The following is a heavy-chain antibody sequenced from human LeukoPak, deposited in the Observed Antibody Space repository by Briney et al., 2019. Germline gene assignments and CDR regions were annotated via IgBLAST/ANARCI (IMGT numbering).Heavy chain of an antibody. V-gene: IGHV1-8*01. D-gene: IGHD2-15*01. CDR3: ARGRGPRRYCSGGSCYSVWFDP. Sequence: ASVKVSCKASGYTFTGYDINWVRQATGQGLEWMGWMNPNSGNTGYAQKFQGRVTTTRNTSISTAYMELSSLRSEDTAVYYCARGRGPRRYCSGGSCYSVWFDPWGQGTLVTVSS. CDR1: GYTFTGYD. CDR2: MNPNSGNT. J-gene: IGHJ5*02.